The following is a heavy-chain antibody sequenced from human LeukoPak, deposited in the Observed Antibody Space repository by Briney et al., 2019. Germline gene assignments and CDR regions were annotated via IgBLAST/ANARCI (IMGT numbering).Heavy chain of an antibody. CDR1: GGTFSSYA. J-gene: IGHJ6*03. CDR2: IIPIFGTA. D-gene: IGHD3-3*02. Sequence: SVKVSCKASGGTFSSYAISWVRQAPGQGVEWMGRIIPIFGTANYAQKFQGRVTITADKSTSTAYMELSSLRSEDTAVYYCARVGFLETYYYMDVWGKGTTVTVSS. V-gene: IGHV1-69*06. CDR3: ARVGFLETYYYMDV.